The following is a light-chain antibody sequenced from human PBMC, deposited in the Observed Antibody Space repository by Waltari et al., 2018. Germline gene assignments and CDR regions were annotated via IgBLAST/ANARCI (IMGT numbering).Light chain of an antibody. CDR2: DAS. CDR3: QKYVRLPVT. V-gene: IGKV3-20*01. J-gene: IGKJ1*01. Sequence: AWYQQKSGQAPRLLIYDASTRATGIPDRFSASGFGTDFSLTISRLEPEDFAVYYCQKYVRLPVTFGQGTKVEIK.